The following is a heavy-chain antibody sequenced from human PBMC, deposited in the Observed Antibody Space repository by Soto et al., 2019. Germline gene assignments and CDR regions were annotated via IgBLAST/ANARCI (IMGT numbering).Heavy chain of an antibody. V-gene: IGHV1-69*01. CDR2: IIPIFGTA. D-gene: IGHD3-22*01. Sequence: QVQLVQSGAEVKKPGSSVKVSSKASGGTFSSYAISWVRQAPGQGLEWMGGIIPIFGTANYAQKFQGRVTITADESTSTAYMELSSLRSEDTAVYYCAREDSSGYYYVLDYWGQGTLVTVSS. J-gene: IGHJ4*02. CDR3: AREDSSGYYYVLDY. CDR1: GGTFSSYA.